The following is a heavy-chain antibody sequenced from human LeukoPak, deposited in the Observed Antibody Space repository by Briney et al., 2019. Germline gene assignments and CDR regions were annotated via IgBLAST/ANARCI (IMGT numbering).Heavy chain of an antibody. CDR2: IHSNGNT. CDR1: GGSISNHY. J-gene: IGHJ1*01. Sequence: SETLSLTCTVSGGSISNHYWSWFRQPPGKGLEWIGYIHSNGNTNYNPSLMSRVTISVDTSKKQFFLKLTSVTAADTAVYYCTRDLWDDTVVVGAVWGQGTLVTVSS. CDR3: TRDLWDDTVVVGAV. D-gene: IGHD5-12*01. V-gene: IGHV4-59*11.